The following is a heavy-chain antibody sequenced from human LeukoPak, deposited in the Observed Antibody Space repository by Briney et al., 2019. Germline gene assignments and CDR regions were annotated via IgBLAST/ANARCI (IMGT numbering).Heavy chain of an antibody. V-gene: IGHV3-7*01. CDR3: ARYSSGWYYYYYYMDV. Sequence: GGSLRLSCAASGFTFSSYWMSWVRQAPGKGLEWVANIKQDGSEKYYVDSVKGRFTISRDNAKNSLYLQMNSLRAEDTAVYYCARYSSGWYYYYYYMDVWGKGTTVTVSS. CDR1: GFTFSSYW. CDR2: IKQDGSEK. J-gene: IGHJ6*03. D-gene: IGHD6-19*01.